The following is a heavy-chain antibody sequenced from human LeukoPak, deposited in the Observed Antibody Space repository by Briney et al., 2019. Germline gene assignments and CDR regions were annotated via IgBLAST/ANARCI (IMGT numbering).Heavy chain of an antibody. D-gene: IGHD3-22*01. J-gene: IGHJ4*02. CDR3: ARVARWDSSGYLFDY. Sequence: GGSLRLSCAASGFTFSSYLMHWVRQAPGKGLVWVSCIYSDGIITRYAEFVKGRFTISRENAKNTLYLKMNSLRAEDTAVYYCARVARWDSSGYLFDYWGQGTLVTVSS. CDR2: IYSDGIIT. V-gene: IGHV3-74*01. CDR1: GFTFSSYL.